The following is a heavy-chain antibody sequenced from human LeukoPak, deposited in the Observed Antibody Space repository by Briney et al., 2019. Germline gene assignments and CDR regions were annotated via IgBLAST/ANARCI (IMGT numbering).Heavy chain of an antibody. CDR3: ARDQEGFDH. CDR1: GYTFTSNY. Sequence: GASVKLSCKASGYTFTSNYIHWVRQAPGQGLERMGMIYPRDGSTSYAQKFQGRVTVTRDTSTSTVHMELSGLRSEDTAVYYCARDQEGFDHWGQGTLVTVSS. CDR2: IYPRDGST. J-gene: IGHJ4*02. V-gene: IGHV1-46*01.